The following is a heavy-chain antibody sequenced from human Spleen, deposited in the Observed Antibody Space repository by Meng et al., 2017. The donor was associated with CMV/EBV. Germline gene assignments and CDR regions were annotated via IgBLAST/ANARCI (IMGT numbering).Heavy chain of an antibody. V-gene: IGHV1-18*01. CDR3: ARDSHNWANWFDP. CDR1: GFAFSCYG. CDR2: ISAYSGDT. Sequence: KASGFAFSCYGISWVRQAPGPGLEWMGWISAYSGDTNYAQKFQGRMTMSTDTATSTAYLDLRSLKSDDSAVYYCARDSHNWANWFDPWGQGTLVTVSS. J-gene: IGHJ5*01. D-gene: IGHD1-20*01.